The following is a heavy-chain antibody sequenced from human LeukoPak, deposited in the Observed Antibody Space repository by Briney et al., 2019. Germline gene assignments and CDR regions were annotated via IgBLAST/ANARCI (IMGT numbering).Heavy chain of an antibody. J-gene: IGHJ6*02. CDR3: ARVQRFFYGSGSGNYYYYGMDV. CDR2: INHSGST. Sequence: SQSLSLTCAVYGGSFRGYYCSWIRQPPGKGLEWIGEINHSGSTNYNPSLKSRVTILVDTSKNQFSLKLSSVTAADTAVYYCARVQRFFYGSGSGNYYYYGMDVWGQGTTVTASS. V-gene: IGHV4-34*01. CDR1: GGSFRGYY. D-gene: IGHD3-10*01.